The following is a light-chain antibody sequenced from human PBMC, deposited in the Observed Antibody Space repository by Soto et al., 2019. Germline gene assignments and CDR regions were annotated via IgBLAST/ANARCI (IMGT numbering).Light chain of an antibody. CDR3: QMYNNWVAT. J-gene: IGKJ4*01. Sequence: EIVLTQSPGTLSLSPGERATLSCRASQSVSSSYLAWYQQKPGQAPRLLIYGASSRATGIPDRFSGSGSGTDFTLTISRLEPEDFAVYYCQMYNNWVATFGGGTKVEI. V-gene: IGKV3-20*01. CDR2: GAS. CDR1: QSVSSSY.